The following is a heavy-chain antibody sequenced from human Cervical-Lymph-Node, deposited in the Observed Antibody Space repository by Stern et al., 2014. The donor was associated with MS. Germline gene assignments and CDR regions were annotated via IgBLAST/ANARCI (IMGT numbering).Heavy chain of an antibody. CDR2: IYYSGST. Sequence: QVQLQEPGPGLVKPSETLSLTCTASGGSISSYYWSWIRQPPGKGLEWIGYIYYSGSTTYHASPKSRITISVDTSKNQFSLKLSSVTAADTAVYYCARGAGWFDPWGQGTLVTVSS. CDR3: ARGAGWFDP. J-gene: IGHJ5*02. D-gene: IGHD1-14*01. CDR1: GGSISSYY. V-gene: IGHV4-59*01.